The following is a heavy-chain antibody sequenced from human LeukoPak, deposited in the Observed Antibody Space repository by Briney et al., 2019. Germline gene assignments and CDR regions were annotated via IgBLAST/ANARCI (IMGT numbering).Heavy chain of an antibody. CDR1: GFTFSSYW. CDR2: IKQDGSEK. J-gene: IGHJ6*02. Sequence: GGSLRLSCVASGFTFSSYWMSWVRQAPGKGLEWVANIKQDGSEKYYVDSVKGRFTISRDNAKHSLYLQMNSLRAEDTAVYYCARDFYGPYYYYRMDVWGQGTTVTVSS. D-gene: IGHD4-17*01. V-gene: IGHV3-7*05. CDR3: ARDFYGPYYYYRMDV.